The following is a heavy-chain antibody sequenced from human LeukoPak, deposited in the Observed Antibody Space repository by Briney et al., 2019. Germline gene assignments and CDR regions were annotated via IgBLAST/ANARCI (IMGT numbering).Heavy chain of an antibody. CDR3: ATAELRGSSTSCLGY. V-gene: IGHV1-24*01. Sequence: ASVKVSCKVSGYTLTELSMHWVRQAPGKGLEWMGGFDPEDGETIYAQKFQGRVTMTEDTSTDTAYMELSSLRSEDTAVYYCATAELRGSSTSCLGYWGQGTLVTVSS. J-gene: IGHJ4*02. D-gene: IGHD2-2*01. CDR1: GYTLTELS. CDR2: FDPEDGET.